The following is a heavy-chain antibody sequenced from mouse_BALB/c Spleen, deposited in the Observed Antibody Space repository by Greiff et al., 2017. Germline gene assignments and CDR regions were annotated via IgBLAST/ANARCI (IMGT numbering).Heavy chain of an antibody. CDR3: ASRYGYDYAMDY. CDR1: GFTFSSYG. CDR2: INSNGGST. D-gene: IGHD1-2*01. V-gene: IGHV5-6-3*01. J-gene: IGHJ4*01. Sequence: EVQGVESGGGLVQPGGSLKLSCAASGFTFSSYGMSWVRQTPDKRLELVATINSNGGSTYYPDSVKGRFTISRDNAKNTLYLQMSSLKSEDTAMYYCASRYGYDYAMDYWGQGTSVTVSS.